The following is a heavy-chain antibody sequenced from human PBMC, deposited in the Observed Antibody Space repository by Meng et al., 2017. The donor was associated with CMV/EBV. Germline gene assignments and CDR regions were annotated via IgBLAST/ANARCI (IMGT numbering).Heavy chain of an antibody. CDR3: ARADDLEAPSWFDP. D-gene: IGHD6-19*01. CDR1: GYTFTSYY. J-gene: IGHJ5*02. V-gene: IGHV1-18*04. Sequence: KASGYTFTSYYMHWVRQAPGQGLEWMGWISAYNGNTNYAQKLQGRVTMTTDTSTSTAYMELRSLRSDDTAVYYCARADDLEAPSWFDPWGQGTLVTVSS. CDR2: ISAYNGNT.